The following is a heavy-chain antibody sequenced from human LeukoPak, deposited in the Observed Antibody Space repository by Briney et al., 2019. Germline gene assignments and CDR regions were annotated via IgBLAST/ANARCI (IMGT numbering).Heavy chain of an antibody. CDR2: ISNSGST. CDR3: ARADNWNAFEY. V-gene: IGHV4-31*03. Sequence: PSETLSLTCTVSGGSISSGGYFWSWIRQHPGKGLEWVGYISNSGSTSYNPSLKSRVTLSVDTSKNQFSLKLSSVTAADTAVYYYARADNWNAFEYWGQGTLVPVSS. J-gene: IGHJ4*02. CDR1: GGSISSGGYF. D-gene: IGHD1-1*01.